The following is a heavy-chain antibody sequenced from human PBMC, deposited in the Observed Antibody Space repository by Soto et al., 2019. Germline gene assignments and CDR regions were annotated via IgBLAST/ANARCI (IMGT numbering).Heavy chain of an antibody. V-gene: IGHV4-28*05. CDR3: ARIAGSAAGGPIDY. CDR2: IYYSGSI. Sequence: QVQLQESGPGLVKPSDTLSLTCAVSRYSISSSNWWGWIRQPPGTGLEWIGHIYYSGSIYQNASLKGRLTMSIDTSKNQFSLKLISVTALDTAVYYCARIAGSAAGGPIDYWGQGTLVTVSS. J-gene: IGHJ4*02. CDR1: RYSISSSNW. D-gene: IGHD6-13*01.